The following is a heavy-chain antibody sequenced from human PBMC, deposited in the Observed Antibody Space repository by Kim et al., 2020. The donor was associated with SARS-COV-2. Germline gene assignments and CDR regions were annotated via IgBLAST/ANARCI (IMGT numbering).Heavy chain of an antibody. D-gene: IGHD1-26*01. CDR1: GGSMRDFY. V-gene: IGHV4-59*01. J-gene: IGHJ3*02. CDR2: VHSSGDS. CDR3: ARDLDYSENYSDAFDI. Sequence: SETLSLTCTVSGGSMRDFYGSWIRQSPGKGLEWIGYVHSSGDSRYNPSLKSRVTILLDTSKNQFSLRLNSMTAADTAVYYCARDLDYSENYSDAFDIWG.